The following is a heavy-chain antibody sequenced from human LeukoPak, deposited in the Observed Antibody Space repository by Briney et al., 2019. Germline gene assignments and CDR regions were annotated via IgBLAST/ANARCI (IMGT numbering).Heavy chain of an antibody. Sequence: GGSLILSCAVSGFTFSSFEFNWVRQAPGKGLEWVSYISSSGNTIYYADSVKGRITISRDNAKNSLYLQMNSLRAEDTAVYYCASGSYSPFEYWGQGTLVTVSS. CDR1: GFTFSSFE. CDR3: ASGSYSPFEY. D-gene: IGHD1-26*01. CDR2: ISSSGNTI. V-gene: IGHV3-48*03. J-gene: IGHJ4*02.